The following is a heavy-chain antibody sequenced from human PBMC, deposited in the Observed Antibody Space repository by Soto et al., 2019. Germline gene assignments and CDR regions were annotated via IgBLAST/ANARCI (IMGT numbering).Heavy chain of an antibody. CDR3: VRKYPGTRPFDY. Sequence: GGSLRLSCAASGFTFNSYAMNWVRQAPGRGLAWVSAIGTDGNTYYANSVKGRFTISRDNSRTTLYLQMNSLRVEDTALYYCVRKYPGTRPFDYWGQGTLVTVS. J-gene: IGHJ4*01. CDR2: IGTDGNT. D-gene: IGHD2-2*01. V-gene: IGHV3-23*01. CDR1: GFTFNSYA.